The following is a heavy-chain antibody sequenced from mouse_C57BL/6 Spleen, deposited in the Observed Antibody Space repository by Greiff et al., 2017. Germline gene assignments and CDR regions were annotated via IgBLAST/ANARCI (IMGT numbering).Heavy chain of an antibody. CDR3: ASGEMYYEAWFAY. D-gene: IGHD2-4*01. Sequence: QVQLQQPGAELVKPGASVKMSCKASGYTFTSYWITWVKQRPGQGLEWIGDIYPGSGSTNYNEKFKSKATLTVDTSSSTAYMQLSSLTSEDSAVYYCASGEMYYEAWFAYWGEGTLVTVSA. V-gene: IGHV1-55*01. J-gene: IGHJ3*01. CDR2: IYPGSGST. CDR1: GYTFTSYW.